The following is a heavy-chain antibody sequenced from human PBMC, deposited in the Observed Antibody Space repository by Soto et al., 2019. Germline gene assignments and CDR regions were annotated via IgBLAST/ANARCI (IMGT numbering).Heavy chain of an antibody. V-gene: IGHV1-69*13. D-gene: IGHD3-10*01. CDR1: GGTFSSYA. CDR2: IIPIFGTA. CDR3: ARAPVRYYYGSGSYYIFDY. J-gene: IGHJ4*02. Sequence: SVKVSCKASGGTFSSYAISWVRQAPGQGLEWMGGIIPIFGTANYAQKSQGRVTITADESTSTAYMELSSLRSEDTAVYYCARAPVRYYYGSGSYYIFDYWGQGTLVTVSS.